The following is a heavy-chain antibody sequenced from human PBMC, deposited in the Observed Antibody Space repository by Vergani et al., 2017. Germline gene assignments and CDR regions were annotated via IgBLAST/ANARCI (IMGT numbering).Heavy chain of an antibody. Sequence: QLLESGGGLVQPGGSLRLTCAASEFTFSNYAMNWIRQPPGKSLEWIGSIYYSGLTYYNPSLKSRVAISVDTSKNQFSLKVTSVTAADTAVYFCARQRPGSGWSPGDFDDWGQGILVTVSS. D-gene: IGHD6-19*01. V-gene: IGHV4-39*01. CDR3: ARQRPGSGWSPGDFDD. CDR1: EFTFSNYA. J-gene: IGHJ4*02. CDR2: IYYSGLT.